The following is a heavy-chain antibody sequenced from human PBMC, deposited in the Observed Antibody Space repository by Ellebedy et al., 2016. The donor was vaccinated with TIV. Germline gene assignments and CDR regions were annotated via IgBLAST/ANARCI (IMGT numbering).Heavy chain of an antibody. V-gene: IGHV3-74*01. CDR3: ARFKADYGSGSL. CDR2: INSDGSSI. CDR1: GFTFSSYW. D-gene: IGHD3-10*01. J-gene: IGHJ4*02. Sequence: GESLKISCAASGFTFSSYWMHWVRQAPGKGLVWVSRINSDGSSISYADSVKGRFSISRDNAKNTLYLQMNSLRAEDTAVYYCARFKADYGSGSLWGQGTLVTVSS.